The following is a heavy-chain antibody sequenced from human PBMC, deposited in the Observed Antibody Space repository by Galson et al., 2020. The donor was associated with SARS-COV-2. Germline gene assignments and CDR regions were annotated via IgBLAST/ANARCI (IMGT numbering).Heavy chain of an antibody. CDR2: IAGSGAYK. CDR1: GFTLKDHN. D-gene: IGHD3-22*01. J-gene: IGHJ2*01. Sequence: GESLKISCAASGFTLKDHNMIWVRQALGKGLEWVSSIAGSGAYKYYADSMKGRITMSRDNAKNSVDLHLNSLTDEDTAVYYCARDKGSGFQMHWYFYLWGCGILVSVS. CDR3: ARDKGSGFQMHWYFYL. V-gene: IGHV3-21*01.